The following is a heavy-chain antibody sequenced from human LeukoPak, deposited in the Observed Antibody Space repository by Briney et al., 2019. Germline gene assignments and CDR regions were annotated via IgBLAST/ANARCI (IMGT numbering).Heavy chain of an antibody. CDR2: ISGSGGST. Sequence: PGGSLRLSCAASGFTFSSYAMSSVRQAPGKGLEWVSAISGSGGSTYYADSVKGRFTISRDNSKNTLYLQMNSLRAEDTAVYYCAKDYDLWSDPGWHYWGPGTLGTVSS. CDR3: AKDYDLWSDPGWHY. D-gene: IGHD3-3*01. CDR1: GFTFSSYA. V-gene: IGHV3-23*01. J-gene: IGHJ4*02.